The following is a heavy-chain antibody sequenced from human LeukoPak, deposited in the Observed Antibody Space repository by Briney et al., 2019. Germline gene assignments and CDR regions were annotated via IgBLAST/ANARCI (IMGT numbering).Heavy chain of an antibody. V-gene: IGHV1-69*05. CDR3: ARDLKYYDILTGYFSGPAFDI. CDR2: IIPIFGTA. CDR1: GYTFTGYY. D-gene: IGHD3-9*01. J-gene: IGHJ3*02. Sequence: SVKVSCKASGYTFTGYYMHWVRQAPGQGLEWMGRIIPIFGTANYAQKFQGRVTITTDESTSTAYMELSSLRSEDTAVYYCARDLKYYDILTGYFSGPAFDIWGQGTMVTVSS.